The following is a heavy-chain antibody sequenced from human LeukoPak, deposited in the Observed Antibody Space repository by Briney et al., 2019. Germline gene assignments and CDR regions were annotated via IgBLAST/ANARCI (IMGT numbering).Heavy chain of an antibody. CDR2: IYYSGST. D-gene: IGHD3-16*01. Sequence: SETLSLTCTVSGGSTSSYYWSWIRQPPGKGLEWIGYIYYSGSTNYNPSLKSRVTISVDTSKNQFSLKLSSVTAADTAVYYCARHVAYGYFDYWGQGTLVTVSS. J-gene: IGHJ4*02. V-gene: IGHV4-59*08. CDR1: GGSTSSYY. CDR3: ARHVAYGYFDY.